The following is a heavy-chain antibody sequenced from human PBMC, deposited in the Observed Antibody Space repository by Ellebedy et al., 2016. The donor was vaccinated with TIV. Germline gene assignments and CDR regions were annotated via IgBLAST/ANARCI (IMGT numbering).Heavy chain of an antibody. CDR2: ISSTGTTI. V-gene: IGHV3-48*04. CDR1: GLTFSSHA. J-gene: IGHJ3*02. Sequence: GESLKISCAASGLTFSSHAMSWVRQAPGKGLEWVSYISSTGTTIYYADSVKGRFTISRDNAKISLYLQMNSLTAEDTAVYYCASGAYDIWGQGTMVTVSS. CDR3: ASGAYDI.